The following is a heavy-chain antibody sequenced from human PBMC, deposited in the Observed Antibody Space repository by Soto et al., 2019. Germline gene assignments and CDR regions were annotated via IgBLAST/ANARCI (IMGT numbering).Heavy chain of an antibody. V-gene: IGHV1-46*01. Sequence: ASVKVSCKASGYTFINYYMHWVRQAPGQGLEWMGIINPNGGSTTYAQKFQGRVTLTRDTSTNTVNMELGSLRSEDTAVYYCTREKWLVRRNDPFDIWGQGTMVTV. J-gene: IGHJ3*02. CDR1: GYTFINYY. D-gene: IGHD6-19*01. CDR3: TREKWLVRRNDPFDI. CDR2: INPNGGST.